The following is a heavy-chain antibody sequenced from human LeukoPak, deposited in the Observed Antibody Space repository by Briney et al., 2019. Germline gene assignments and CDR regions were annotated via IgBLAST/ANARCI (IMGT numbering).Heavy chain of an antibody. Sequence: SETLSLTCTVSGYSISSDYYWGWIRQPPGKGLEWIGNIFHNGNTYYNPSLKSRVTMSIDTSKKQFSLKLRTATAADTAVYHCARDRIAAAGTPFDYWGQGTLVTVSS. V-gene: IGHV4-38-2*02. CDR3: ARDRIAAAGTPFDY. CDR1: GYSISSDYY. CDR2: IFHNGNT. D-gene: IGHD6-13*01. J-gene: IGHJ4*02.